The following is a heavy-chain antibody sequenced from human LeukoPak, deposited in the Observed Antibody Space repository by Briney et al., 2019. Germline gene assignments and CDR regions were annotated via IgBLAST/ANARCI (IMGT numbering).Heavy chain of an antibody. J-gene: IGHJ4*02. CDR1: GFTFSKYS. CDR2: INNSSTTI. CDR3: GSLGSGITVDY. Sequence: GGSLRLSCAASGFTFSKYSMSWVRQAPGKGLEWISYINNSSTTIYYADSVKGRFTISRDNAKNSLYLQMNSLRAEDTAVCESGSLGSGITVDYWGQGILVTVSP. D-gene: IGHD3-10*01. V-gene: IGHV3-48*04.